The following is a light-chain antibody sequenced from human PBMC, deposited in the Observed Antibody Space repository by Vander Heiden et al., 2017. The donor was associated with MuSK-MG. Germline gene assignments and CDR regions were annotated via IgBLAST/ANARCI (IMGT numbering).Light chain of an antibody. J-gene: IGLJ3*02. CDR3: VLYMGSGLWM. CDR1: SGSVSSSYY. V-gene: IGLV8-61*01. Sequence: QTVVTQEPSLSVSPGGTVTPTCGLSSGSVSSSYYPTWYQQTPGQAPRTLIYTKDTRSSGVPGRFSGSILGNKAALTITGAQAEDESNYYGVLYMGSGLWMFGGGTKVIVL. CDR2: TKD.